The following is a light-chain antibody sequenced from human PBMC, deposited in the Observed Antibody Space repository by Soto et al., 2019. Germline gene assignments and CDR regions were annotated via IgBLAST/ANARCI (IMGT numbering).Light chain of an antibody. CDR1: QSISSTY. J-gene: IGKJ2*01. Sequence: EIVLTQSPGTLSLSPGERATLSCRASQSISSTYLAWYQQKPGQAPRLLIYGASNRATGIPDRFSGSGSGTDFTLTISRLESEDFAVYYCQRYGSSPPHTFGQGTKVDIK. CDR2: GAS. CDR3: QRYGSSPPHT. V-gene: IGKV3-20*01.